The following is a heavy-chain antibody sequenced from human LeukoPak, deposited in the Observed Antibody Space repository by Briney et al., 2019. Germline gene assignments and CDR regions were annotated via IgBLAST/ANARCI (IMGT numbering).Heavy chain of an antibody. V-gene: IGHV1-46*01. CDR1: GYTFTHYA. Sequence: ASVKVSCQASGYTFTHYAMNWVRQAPGQGLEWMGIINPSGGGTSYAQKFRGRVTMTRDTSTSTVYMELSSLRSEDTAVYYCASGYSSGWYGAANYYGMDVWGQGTTVTVSS. J-gene: IGHJ6*02. D-gene: IGHD6-19*01. CDR2: INPSGGGT. CDR3: ASGYSSGWYGAANYYGMDV.